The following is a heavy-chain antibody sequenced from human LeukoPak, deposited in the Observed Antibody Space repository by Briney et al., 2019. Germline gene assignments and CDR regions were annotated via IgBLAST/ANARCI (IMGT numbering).Heavy chain of an antibody. J-gene: IGHJ4*02. D-gene: IGHD1-14*01. CDR2: IQFPGST. V-gene: IGHV4-61*01. CDR3: ENRGY. CDR1: GGSVSSGSYY. Sequence: PSETLSLTCTVSGGSVSSGSYYWSWFRQPPGKGLEWIGYIQFPGSTNYNPSLKSRVTMSVDTSKNQFSLKLSSVAAADTAAYYCENRGYWGQGTLVTVSS.